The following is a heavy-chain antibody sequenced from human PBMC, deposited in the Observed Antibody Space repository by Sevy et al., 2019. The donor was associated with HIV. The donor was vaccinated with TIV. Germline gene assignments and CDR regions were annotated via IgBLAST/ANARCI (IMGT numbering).Heavy chain of an antibody. CDR3: ARGGSGDVWNYGYRYDGMDV. J-gene: IGHJ6*02. Sequence: ASVKVSCKASGDTFNTFDINWVRQAPGQGLEWMGWLSPKRGSTGFAQKFQGRLTMTRDTSINTAYMEFSSLTSEDTAVYSCARGGSGDVWNYGYRYDGMDVWGQGTTVTVSS. D-gene: IGHD5-18*01. V-gene: IGHV1-8*02. CDR1: GDTFNTFD. CDR2: LSPKRGST.